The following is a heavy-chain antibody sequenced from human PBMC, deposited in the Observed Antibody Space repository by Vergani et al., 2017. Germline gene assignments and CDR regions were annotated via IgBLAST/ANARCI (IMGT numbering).Heavy chain of an antibody. Sequence: QVQLQESGPGLVKPSQTLSLTCTVSGGSISSYYWSWIRQRPGKGLEWIGYIYYSGSTNYNPSLKSRVTISVDTSKNQFSLKLSSVTAADTAVYYCARVKGYCSSTSCRGGGMDVWGQGTTVTVSS. J-gene: IGHJ6*02. V-gene: IGHV4-59*01. CDR1: GGSISSYY. CDR2: IYYSGST. CDR3: ARVKGYCSSTSCRGGGMDV. D-gene: IGHD2-2*01.